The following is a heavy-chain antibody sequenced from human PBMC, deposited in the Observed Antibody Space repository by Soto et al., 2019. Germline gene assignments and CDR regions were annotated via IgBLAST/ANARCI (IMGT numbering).Heavy chain of an antibody. V-gene: IGHV1-2*04. D-gene: IGHD6-19*01. CDR2: INPNSGGT. CDR3: ARDLSGWYFDY. J-gene: IGHJ4*02. Sequence: QVQLVQSVAEVKKPGASVKVSCKASGYTFTGYYMHWVRQAPGQGPELMGWINPNSGGTNYAQKLQDWVTMTRDTSITTAYMELSRLRSDDTAVYYCARDLSGWYFDYWGQGTLVTVSS. CDR1: GYTFTGYY.